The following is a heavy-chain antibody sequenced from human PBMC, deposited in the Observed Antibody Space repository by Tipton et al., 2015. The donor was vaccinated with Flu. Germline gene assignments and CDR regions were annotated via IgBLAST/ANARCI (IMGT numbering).Heavy chain of an antibody. CDR3: ARDGEAFCGGDCHYDY. CDR1: GFNFSDYY. CDR2: ISGGGNSK. J-gene: IGHJ4*02. V-gene: IGHV3-11*01. D-gene: IGHD2-21*02. Sequence: QLVQSGGGLVKPGGSLRISCAASGFNFSDYYMSWIRQAPGKGLEWVAYISGGGNSKYYADSVKGRFTISRDNAKKSIYLQMNGRGAEDPALYYCARDGEAFCGGDCHYDYWGQGTLVSVSS.